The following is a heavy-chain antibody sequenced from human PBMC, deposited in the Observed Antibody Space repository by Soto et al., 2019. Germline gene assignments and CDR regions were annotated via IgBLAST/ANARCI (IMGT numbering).Heavy chain of an antibody. V-gene: IGHV1-69*13. CDR2: IIPIFGTA. D-gene: IGHD1-26*01. CDR3: ANSGSYYGYYYYGMDV. CDR1: GRTFSSYA. Sequence: ASVKGSCKASGRTFSSYAISWVRQAPGQGLEWMGGIIPIFGTANYAQKFQGRVTITADESTSTAYMEVSSLRSEDTAVYYCANSGSYYGYYYYGMDVWGQGTTGPGSS. J-gene: IGHJ6*02.